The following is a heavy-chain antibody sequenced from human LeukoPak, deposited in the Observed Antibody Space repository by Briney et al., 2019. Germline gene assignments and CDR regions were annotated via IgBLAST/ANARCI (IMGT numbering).Heavy chain of an antibody. D-gene: IGHD1/OR15-1a*01. Sequence: SETLSLTCTASGGSISSSSYYWGWIRQPPGKGLEWIGSIYYSGSTYYNPSLKSRVTISVDTSKNQFSLKLSTVTAADTAVYYCAIDNGGSDWNNPDDYWGQGTLVTVSS. CDR2: IYYSGST. CDR1: GGSISSSSYY. V-gene: IGHV4-39*07. CDR3: AIDNGGSDWNNPDDY. J-gene: IGHJ4*02.